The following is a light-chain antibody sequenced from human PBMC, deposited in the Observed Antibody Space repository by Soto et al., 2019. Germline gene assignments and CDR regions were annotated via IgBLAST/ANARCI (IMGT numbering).Light chain of an antibody. Sequence: EIVLTQSPGTLSLSPGERATLSCRASQSVPGSPLAWYQQSHGQAPRPLIYGASNRATGIPDRFDGSGSGTDFTLTITRLEPDDFAVYHCQQYGVSPPTFGQGTRVE. CDR1: QSVPGSP. J-gene: IGKJ1*01. V-gene: IGKV3-20*01. CDR3: QQYGVSPPT. CDR2: GAS.